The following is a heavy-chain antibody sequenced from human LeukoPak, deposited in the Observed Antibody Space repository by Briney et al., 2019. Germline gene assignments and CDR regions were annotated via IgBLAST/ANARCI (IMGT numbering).Heavy chain of an antibody. J-gene: IGHJ4*02. V-gene: IGHV4-4*07. CDR1: GGSISSYY. CDR2: IYTSGST. D-gene: IGHD3-22*01. Sequence: SETLSLTCTVSGGSISSYYWSWIRQPAGKGLEWIGRIYTSGSTNYNPSLKSRVTMSVDTSKNQFSLELSSVTAADTAVYYCARGTYYYDSSGYYPYFDYWGQGTLVTVSS. CDR3: ARGTYYYDSSGYYPYFDY.